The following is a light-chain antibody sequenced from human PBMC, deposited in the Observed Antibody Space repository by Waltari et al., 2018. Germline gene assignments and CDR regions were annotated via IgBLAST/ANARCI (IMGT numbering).Light chain of an antibody. CDR1: SSDIGNYNY. V-gene: IGLV2-14*01. CDR3: SSYTNRATLRV. Sequence: QSALAQPASVSGSPGQLIAISCTGTSSDIGNYNYVSWYQQHPGKAPKLILYEVSDRPSGVSRRFSGSKSGNKATLTISGLQADDEADYYCSSYTNRATLRVFGTGTKVTVL. J-gene: IGLJ1*01. CDR2: EVS.